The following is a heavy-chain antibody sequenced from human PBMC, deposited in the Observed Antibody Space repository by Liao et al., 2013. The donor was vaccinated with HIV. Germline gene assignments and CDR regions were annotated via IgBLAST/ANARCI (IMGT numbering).Heavy chain of an antibody. J-gene: IGHJ3*02. Sequence: QVQLQESGPGLVNPSQTLSLTCNVSGGSISSGEYYWTWIRQPPGKGLEWIGSIYYSGSTYYNPSLKSRVTISVDTSKNQFSLKLSSVTAADTAVYYCASSPFGETYAFDIWGQGTMVTVSS. CDR1: GGSISSGEYY. CDR3: ASSPFGETYAFDI. V-gene: IGHV4-30-4*08. D-gene: IGHD3-10*01. CDR2: IYYSGST.